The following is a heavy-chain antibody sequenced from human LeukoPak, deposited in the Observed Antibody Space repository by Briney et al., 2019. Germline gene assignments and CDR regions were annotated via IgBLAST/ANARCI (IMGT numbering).Heavy chain of an antibody. CDR1: GGSISSSSYY. Sequence: PSETLSLTCTVSGGSISSSSYYWGWIRQPPGKGLEWIGYIYYSGSTYYNPSLKSRVTMSVDTSKNQFSLKLTSVTAADTAVYYCARPGYSAYDYFDWGQGTLVTVSS. CDR2: IYYSGST. V-gene: IGHV4-39*07. D-gene: IGHD5-12*01. CDR3: ARPGYSAYDYFD. J-gene: IGHJ4*02.